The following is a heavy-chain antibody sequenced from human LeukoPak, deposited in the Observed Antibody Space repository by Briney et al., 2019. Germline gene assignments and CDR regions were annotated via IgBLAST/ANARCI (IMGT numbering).Heavy chain of an antibody. CDR1: GFTFDDYA. J-gene: IGHJ3*02. V-gene: IGHV3-9*01. Sequence: GGSLRLSCAASGFTFDDYAMHWARQAPGKGLEWVSGISWNSGSIGYADSVKGRFTISRDNAKNSLYLQMNSLRAEDTALYYCAKDTEGAFDIWGQGTMVTVSS. CDR2: ISWNSGSI. D-gene: IGHD1-14*01. CDR3: AKDTEGAFDI.